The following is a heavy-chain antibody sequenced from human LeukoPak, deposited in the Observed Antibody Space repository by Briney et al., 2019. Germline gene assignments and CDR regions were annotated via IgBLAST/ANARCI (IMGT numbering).Heavy chain of an antibody. V-gene: IGHV4-38-2*02. Sequence: SETLSLTCTVSGYSISSRNFWGWIRQPPGKGLEWIGNIYHGGSTYYNPSLKSRVTISVDTSKNQFSLKLSSVTAADTAFYYCATFVSSGLDNWGQGTLVTVSS. D-gene: IGHD6-19*01. CDR1: GYSISSRNF. J-gene: IGHJ4*02. CDR2: IYHGGST. CDR3: ATFVSSGLDN.